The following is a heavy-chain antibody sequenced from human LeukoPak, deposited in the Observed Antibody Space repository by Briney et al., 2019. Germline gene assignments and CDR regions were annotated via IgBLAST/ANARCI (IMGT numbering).Heavy chain of an antibody. CDR2: INHSGST. J-gene: IGHJ5*02. CDR1: GGSISSSSYY. CDR3: ARVGSGWPGWFDP. Sequence: PSETLSLTCTVSGGSISSSSYYWGWIRQPPGKGLEWIGEINHSGSTNYNPSLKSRVTISVDTSKNQFSLKLSSVTAADTAVYYCARVGSGWPGWFDPWGQGTLVTVSS. V-gene: IGHV4-39*07. D-gene: IGHD6-19*01.